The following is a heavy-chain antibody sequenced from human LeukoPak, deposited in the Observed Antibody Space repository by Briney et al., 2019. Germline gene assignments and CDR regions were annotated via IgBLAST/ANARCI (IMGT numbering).Heavy chain of an antibody. J-gene: IGHJ4*02. CDR1: GFTFSSYA. CDR2: ISESGGST. V-gene: IGHV3-23*01. CDR3: ARVGTTLTFGVVTRGIDY. D-gene: IGHD3-3*01. Sequence: PGRSLRLSCAASGFTFSSYAMSWVRQGPGKGLEWVSGISESGGSTYYADSVKGRFTISRDNSKNTLYLQMNSLRAEDTAVYYCARVGTTLTFGVVTRGIDYWGQGTLVTVSS.